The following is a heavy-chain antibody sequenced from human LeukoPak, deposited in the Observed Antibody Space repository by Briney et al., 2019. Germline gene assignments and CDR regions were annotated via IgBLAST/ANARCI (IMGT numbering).Heavy chain of an antibody. J-gene: IGHJ4*02. CDR3: ARVPGVTRYFDS. CDR2: IMQNGGEK. D-gene: IGHD4-23*01. CDR1: GFTFTCCW. V-gene: IGHV3-7*01. Sequence: GGSLRLSCAASGFTFTCCWMSWVRHTPGKGLEWVASIMQNGGEKFYADSVKGRFTISRDNVKNSLYLQLNSLRAEDTAVYYCARVPGVTRYFDSWGQGILVTLSS.